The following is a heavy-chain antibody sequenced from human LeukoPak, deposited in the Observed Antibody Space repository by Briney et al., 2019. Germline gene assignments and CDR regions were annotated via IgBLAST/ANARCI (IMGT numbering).Heavy chain of an antibody. V-gene: IGHV1-69*13. D-gene: IGHD2-2*01. J-gene: IGHJ5*02. CDR2: IIPIFGTA. CDR3: ARSYCSSTSCSRSPNWFDP. Sequence: SVKVSCKASGGTFSSYAISWVRQAPGQGLEWMGGIIPIFGTANYAQKFQGRATITADESTSTAYMELSSLRSEDTAVYYCARSYCSSTSCSRSPNWFDPWGQGTLVTVSS. CDR1: GGTFSSYA.